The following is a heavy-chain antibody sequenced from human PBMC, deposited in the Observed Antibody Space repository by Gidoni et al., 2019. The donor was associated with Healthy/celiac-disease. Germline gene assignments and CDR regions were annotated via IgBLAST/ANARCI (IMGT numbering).Heavy chain of an antibody. D-gene: IGHD3-3*01. CDR3: PYYYGMDV. Sequence: QVQLAQSGAEVKKPGASVKVSCKASGYTFTCYGISWVRQAPGQGLEWMGWISAYNGNTNYAQKLQGRVTMTTDTSTSTAHMELRSLRSYDFWSGYYPYYYGMDVWGQGTTVTVSS. V-gene: IGHV1-18*04. J-gene: IGHJ6*02. CDR1: GYTFTCYG. CDR2: ISAYNGNT.